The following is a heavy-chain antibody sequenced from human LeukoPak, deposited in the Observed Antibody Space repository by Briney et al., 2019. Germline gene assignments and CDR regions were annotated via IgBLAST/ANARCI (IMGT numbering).Heavy chain of an antibody. CDR3: ARDYD. Sequence: PGGSLRLSCAASGFSFSSNWMSWVRQAPGKGLEWVANINQDGGEKYYVDSVKGRFTISRDNAKNSLYPQMNSLRAEDTAVYYCARDYDWGQGTLVTVSS. CDR2: INQDGGEK. CDR1: GFSFSSNW. D-gene: IGHD3-16*01. V-gene: IGHV3-7*04. J-gene: IGHJ4*02.